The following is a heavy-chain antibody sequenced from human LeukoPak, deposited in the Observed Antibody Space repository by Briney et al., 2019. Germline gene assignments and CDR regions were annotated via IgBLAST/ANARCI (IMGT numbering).Heavy chain of an antibody. CDR2: ISGSGGST. V-gene: IGHV3-23*01. CDR3: AKYGEYCSSTSCRPYYYYGMDV. Sequence: GGSLRLSCAASGFTFSSCAMSWVRQAPGKGLEWVSAISGSGGSTYYADSVKGRFTISRDNSKNTLYLQMNSLRAEDTAVYYCAKYGEYCSSTSCRPYYYYGMDVWGKGTTVTVSS. J-gene: IGHJ6*04. CDR1: GFTFSSCA. D-gene: IGHD2-2*01.